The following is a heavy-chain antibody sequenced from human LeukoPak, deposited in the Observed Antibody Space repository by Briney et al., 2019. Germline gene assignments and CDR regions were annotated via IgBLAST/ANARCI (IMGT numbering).Heavy chain of an antibody. CDR2: IRYDGSNK. V-gene: IGHV3-30*02. D-gene: IGHD6-19*01. Sequence: GGSLRLSCAASGFTFSSYGMHWVRQAPGKGLEWVAFIRYDGSNKYYADSVKGRFTISRDNSKNTLYLQMNSLRAEDTAVYYCAKVTYSSGWADAFDIWGQGTMVTVSS. J-gene: IGHJ3*02. CDR1: GFTFSSYG. CDR3: AKVTYSSGWADAFDI.